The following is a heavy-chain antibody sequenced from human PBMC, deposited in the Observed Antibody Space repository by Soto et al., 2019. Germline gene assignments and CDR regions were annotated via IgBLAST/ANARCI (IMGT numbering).Heavy chain of an antibody. CDR1: GFTLSAHY. D-gene: IGHD6-6*01. CDR2: SRNKVNSYTT. V-gene: IGHV3-72*01. J-gene: IGHJ6*02. CDR3: TRGGSSSPYYDPMDV. Sequence: EVQLVESGGGLVQPGGSLRLACAASGFTLSAHYMDWVRQAPGKGLEWIGRSRNKVNSYTTEYAASVKGRFTISRDESKASLYLQMNSLETEDKAVYFCTRGGSSSPYYDPMDVWGQGTTVT.